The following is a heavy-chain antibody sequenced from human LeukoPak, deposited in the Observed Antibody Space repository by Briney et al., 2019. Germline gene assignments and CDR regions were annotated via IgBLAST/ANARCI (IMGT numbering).Heavy chain of an antibody. J-gene: IGHJ4*02. V-gene: IGHV3-23*01. Sequence: GGSLRLSCAASGFTFSSYGMSWVRQAPGKGLEWVSSISSGGGTYYIDSVKGRFTISRDNSKNTLYLQMNSLRAEDTAVYYCAKGYGGIDYWGQGTLVTVSS. CDR2: ISSGGGT. D-gene: IGHD3-16*01. CDR1: GFTFSSYG. CDR3: AKGYGGIDY.